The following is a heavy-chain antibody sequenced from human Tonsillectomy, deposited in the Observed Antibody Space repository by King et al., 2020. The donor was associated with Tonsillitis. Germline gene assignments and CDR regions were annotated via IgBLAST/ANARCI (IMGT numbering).Heavy chain of an antibody. D-gene: IGHD4-17*01. Sequence: VQLQESGPGLVKPSETLSLTCTVSGGSISSYYWSWIRQPAGKGLEWIGRIYTSGSTNNNPSLKSRVTMSVDTSKNQFSLTLSSVTAAATAVYYCARDRHDYGDFYPDYWGQGTLVTVSS. V-gene: IGHV4-4*07. CDR3: ARDRHDYGDFYPDY. CDR2: IYTSGST. CDR1: GGSISSYY. J-gene: IGHJ4*02.